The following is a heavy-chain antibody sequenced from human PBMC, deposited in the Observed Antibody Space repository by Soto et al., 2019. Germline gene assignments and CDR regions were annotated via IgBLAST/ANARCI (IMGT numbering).Heavy chain of an antibody. V-gene: IGHV5-51*01. CDR3: ARHTREAAAGSY. D-gene: IGHD6-13*01. CDR2: IYPGDSDT. Sequence: LGESLKISCKGSGYSFTSYCIGWVRQMPGKGLEWMGIIYPGDSDTRYSPSFQGQVTISADKSISTAYLQWSSLKASDTAMYYCARHTREAAAGSYWGQGTLVTISS. J-gene: IGHJ4*02. CDR1: GYSFTSYC.